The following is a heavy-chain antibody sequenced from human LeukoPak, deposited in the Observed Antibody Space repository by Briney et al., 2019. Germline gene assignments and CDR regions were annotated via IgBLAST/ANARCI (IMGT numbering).Heavy chain of an antibody. V-gene: IGHV3-33*01. CDR3: ARDREVAATGYLGY. CDR1: GFTFSSYG. D-gene: IGHD2-15*01. CDR2: ILYDGSNK. Sequence: PGGSLRLSCAASGFTFSSYGMHWVRQAPGKGLEWVAVILYDGSNKYYADSVKGRFTISRDNSKNTLYLQMNSLRAEDTAVYYCARDREVAATGYLGYWGQGTLVTVSS. J-gene: IGHJ4*02.